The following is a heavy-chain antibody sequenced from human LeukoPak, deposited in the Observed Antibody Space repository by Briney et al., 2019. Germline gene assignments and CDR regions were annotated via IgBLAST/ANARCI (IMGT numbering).Heavy chain of an antibody. CDR2: IYYSGGT. Sequence: SETLSLTCTVSGGSISSSSYYWGWIRQPPGKGLEWIGSIYYSGGTYYNPSLKSRVTISVDTSKNQFSLKLSSVTAADTAVYYCARLGDYSNRAYNWFDPWGQGTLVTVSS. J-gene: IGHJ5*02. CDR1: GGSISSSSYY. D-gene: IGHD4-11*01. V-gene: IGHV4-39*01. CDR3: ARLGDYSNRAYNWFDP.